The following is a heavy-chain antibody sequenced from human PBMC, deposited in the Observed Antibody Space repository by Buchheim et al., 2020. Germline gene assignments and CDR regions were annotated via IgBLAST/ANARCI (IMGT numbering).Heavy chain of an antibody. CDR2: IRSKAYGGTT. Sequence: EVQLVESGGGLVQPGRSLRLSCTASGFTFGDYAMSWVRQAPGKGLEWVGFIRSKAYGGTTEYAASVKGRFTISRDDSKSIAYLQMNSLKTEDTAVYYCTRDRSLLWFGELPRPAYYYGMDVWGQGTT. V-gene: IGHV3-49*04. D-gene: IGHD3-10*01. CDR3: TRDRSLLWFGELPRPAYYYGMDV. J-gene: IGHJ6*02. CDR1: GFTFGDYA.